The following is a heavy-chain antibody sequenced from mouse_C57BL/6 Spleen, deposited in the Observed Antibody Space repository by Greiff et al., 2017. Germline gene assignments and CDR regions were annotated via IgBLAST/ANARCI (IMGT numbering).Heavy chain of an antibody. J-gene: IGHJ2*01. D-gene: IGHD1-1*01. CDR3: ALYYYGSSGY. Sequence: QVQLQQPGAELVKPGASVKLSCKASGYTFTSYWMQWVKQRPGQGLEWIGEIDPSGSYTNYNQKFKGKATLTVDTSSSTAYMPLSSLTSEDSAGYYCALYYYGSSGYWGQGTTLTVSS. CDR1: GYTFTSYW. CDR2: IDPSGSYT. V-gene: IGHV1-50*01.